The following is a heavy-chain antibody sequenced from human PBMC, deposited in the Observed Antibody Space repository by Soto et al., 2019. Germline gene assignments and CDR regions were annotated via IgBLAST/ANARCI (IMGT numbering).Heavy chain of an antibody. CDR3: ANVEGVLCSGGSCYTPEAFDI. D-gene: IGHD2-15*01. Sequence: GGSLTLSCAASGFTFSSYAMSWVRQAPGKGLEWVSAISGSGGSTYYADSVKGRFTISRDNSKNTLYLQMNSLRAEDTAVYYCANVEGVLCSGGSCYTPEAFDIWGQGTMVTVSS. CDR1: GFTFSSYA. J-gene: IGHJ3*02. V-gene: IGHV3-23*01. CDR2: ISGSGGST.